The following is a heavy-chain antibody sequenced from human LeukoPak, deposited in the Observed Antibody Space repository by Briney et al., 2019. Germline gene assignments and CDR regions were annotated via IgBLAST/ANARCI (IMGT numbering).Heavy chain of an antibody. V-gene: IGHV4-4*07. CDR2: IYTSGST. J-gene: IGHJ4*02. D-gene: IGHD3-9*01. CDR1: GGSISSYY. CDR3: SDILMPASLDYFDY. Sequence: SETLSLTCTVSGGSISSYYWSWIRQPAGKGLEWIGRIYTSGSTNYNPSLKSRVTMSVDTSKNQFSLKLSSVTAADTAVYYYSDILMPASLDYFDYWGQGTLVTVFS.